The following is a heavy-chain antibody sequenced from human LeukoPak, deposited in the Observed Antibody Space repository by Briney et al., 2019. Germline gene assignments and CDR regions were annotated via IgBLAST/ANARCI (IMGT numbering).Heavy chain of an antibody. V-gene: IGHV3-9*01. CDR2: ISWNSGSI. CDR1: GFTFDDYA. CDR3: AKAIYYDFWSGYYNPFDP. J-gene: IGHJ5*02. Sequence: GGSLRLSCAASGFTFDDYAMHWVRQAPGKGLEWVSGISWNSGSIVYADSVKGRFTISRDNAKNSLYLQMNSLRAEDTALYYCAKAIYYDFWSGYYNPFDPWGQGTLVTVSS. D-gene: IGHD3-3*01.